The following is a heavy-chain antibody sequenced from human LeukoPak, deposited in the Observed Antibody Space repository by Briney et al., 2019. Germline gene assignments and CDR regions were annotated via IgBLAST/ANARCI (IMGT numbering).Heavy chain of an antibody. J-gene: IGHJ4*02. CDR1: GGSFSGYY. Sequence: PSETLSLTCAVYGGSFSGYYWSWIRQPPGKGLEWIGEIYHSGSTNYNPSLKSPVTISVDTSKNQFSLKLSSVTAADTAVYYCARRILTPYYFDYWGQGTLVTVSS. CDR2: IYHSGST. D-gene: IGHD3-9*01. CDR3: ARRILTPYYFDY. V-gene: IGHV4-34*01.